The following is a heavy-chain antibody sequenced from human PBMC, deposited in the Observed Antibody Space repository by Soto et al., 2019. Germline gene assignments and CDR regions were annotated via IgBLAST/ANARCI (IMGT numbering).Heavy chain of an antibody. CDR3: ARAPSSTVTTFLTPEYFQQ. V-gene: IGHV1-18*01. CDR1: GYTFTSYG. J-gene: IGHJ1*01. D-gene: IGHD4-17*01. CDR2: ISAYNGNT. Sequence: GASVKVSCKASGYTFTSYGISWVRQAPGQGLEWMGWISAYNGNTNYAQKLQGRVTMTTDTSTSTAYMELRSLRSDDTAVYYCARAPSSTVTTFLTPEYFQQWGQGTLVTSPQ.